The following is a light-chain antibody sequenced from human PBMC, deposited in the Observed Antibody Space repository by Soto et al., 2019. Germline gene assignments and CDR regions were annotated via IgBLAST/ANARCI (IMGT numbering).Light chain of an antibody. CDR2: GAS. V-gene: IGKV3-15*01. CDR3: QQYNKWPPIT. J-gene: IGKJ2*01. Sequence: EIVMTQSPATLSVSPGERANLSCRASQSVSTNLAWYQQKPGQAPRLLIYGASTRATGTPARFSGSGSGTEFTLTISSLQSEDFAVYYCQQYNKWPPITFGQGTKLEIK. CDR1: QSVSTN.